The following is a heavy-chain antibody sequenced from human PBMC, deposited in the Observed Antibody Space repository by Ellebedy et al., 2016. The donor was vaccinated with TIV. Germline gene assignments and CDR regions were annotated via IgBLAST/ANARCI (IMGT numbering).Heavy chain of an antibody. CDR1: GFTFDSYA. CDR3: ARDLDKSSGWYGGAAY. J-gene: IGHJ4*02. V-gene: IGHV3-30-3*01. D-gene: IGHD6-19*01. CDR2: ISHDCSSQ. Sequence: PGGSLRLSCVASGFTFDSYAMHWVRQAPGKGLEWVAVISHDCSSQYYADSVKGRFTVSRDNSMTTVYLEMNSLRAEDTALYYCARDLDKSSGWYGGAAYWGQGTLVTVSS.